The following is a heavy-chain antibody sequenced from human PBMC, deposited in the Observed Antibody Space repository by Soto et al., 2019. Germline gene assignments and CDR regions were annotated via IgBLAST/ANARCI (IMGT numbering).Heavy chain of an antibody. J-gene: IGHJ6*02. Sequence: ASVKVSCKASGYTFTSYAMHWVRQAPGQRLEWMGWINAGNGNTKYSQKFQGRVTITRDTSASTAYMELSSLRSEDTAVYYCARAPPYSSSWYWYYYYYGMDVWGQGTTVTVSS. D-gene: IGHD6-13*01. CDR2: INAGNGNT. V-gene: IGHV1-3*01. CDR3: ARAPPYSSSWYWYYYYYGMDV. CDR1: GYTFTSYA.